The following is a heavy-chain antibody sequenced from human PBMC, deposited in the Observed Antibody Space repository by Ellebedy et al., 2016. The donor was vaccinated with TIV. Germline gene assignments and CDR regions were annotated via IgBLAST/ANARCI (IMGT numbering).Heavy chain of an antibody. CDR2: INHSGGT. D-gene: IGHD5-24*01. CDR1: GGSFSGYY. CDR3: ASSRERPLYWYFGL. V-gene: IGHV4-34*01. J-gene: IGHJ2*01. Sequence: MPSETLSLTCAVYGGSFSGYYWSWIRQPPGKGLEWIGEINHSGGTDYNPSLKSRVTVSVDTSKNQFSLKLSSVTAGDTAVYCCASSRERPLYWYFGLWGRGTLVTVSS.